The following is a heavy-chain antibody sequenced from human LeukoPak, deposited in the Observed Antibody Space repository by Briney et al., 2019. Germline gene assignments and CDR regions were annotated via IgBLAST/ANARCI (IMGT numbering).Heavy chain of an antibody. V-gene: IGHV4-4*09. Sequence: PSQTLSLTCTVSGGSISSYYSSWIRQPPGKGREWIGYIYTSGSTNYNPSLKSRVTISVDTSKNQFSLKLSSVTAAGTAVYYCARRKVDHDYFDYWGQGTLVTVSS. CDR3: ARRKVDHDYFDY. CDR2: IYTSGST. D-gene: IGHD2-2*01. J-gene: IGHJ4*02. CDR1: GGSISSYY.